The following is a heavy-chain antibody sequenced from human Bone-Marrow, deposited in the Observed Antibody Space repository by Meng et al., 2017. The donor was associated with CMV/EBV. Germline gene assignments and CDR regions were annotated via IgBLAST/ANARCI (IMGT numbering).Heavy chain of an antibody. CDR2: INPSSGGT. J-gene: IGHJ5*02. CDR3: ARARPYSSSWYSYNWFDP. CDR1: GYTFTGYY. Sequence: ASVKVSCKASGYTFTGYYMHWVRQAPGQGLEWMGWINPSSGGTNYAQKFQGRVTMTRDTSISTAYMELSRLRSDDTAVYYCARARPYSSSWYSYNWFDPWGQGNLVTGSS. V-gene: IGHV1-2*02. D-gene: IGHD6-13*01.